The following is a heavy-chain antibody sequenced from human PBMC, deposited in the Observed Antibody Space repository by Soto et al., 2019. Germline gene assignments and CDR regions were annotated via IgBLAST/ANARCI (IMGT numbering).Heavy chain of an antibody. J-gene: IGHJ6*03. Sequence: ASVHVSCNASRYTFTSYDFNLVRQATGQGLEWMGWMNPNSGNTGYAQKFQGRVTMTRNTSISTAYMELSSLRSEDTAVYYCARGRSSSGYMDVWGKGTTVTVSS. D-gene: IGHD6-6*01. CDR2: MNPNSGNT. CDR1: RYTFTSYD. CDR3: ARGRSSSGYMDV. V-gene: IGHV1-8*01.